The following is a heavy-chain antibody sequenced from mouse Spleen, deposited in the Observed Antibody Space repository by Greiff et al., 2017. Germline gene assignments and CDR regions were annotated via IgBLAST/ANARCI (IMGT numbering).Heavy chain of an antibody. Sequence: EVKLVESGGGLVKPGGSLKLSCAASGFTFSSYAMSWVRQSPEKRLEWVAEISSGGSYTYYPDTVTGRFTISRDNAKNTLYLEMSSLRSEDTAMYYCARPSGTRYFDYWGQGTTLTVSS. V-gene: IGHV5-9-4*01. J-gene: IGHJ2*01. CDR2: ISSGGSYT. CDR1: GFTFSSYA. D-gene: IGHD4-1*01. CDR3: ARPSGTRYFDY.